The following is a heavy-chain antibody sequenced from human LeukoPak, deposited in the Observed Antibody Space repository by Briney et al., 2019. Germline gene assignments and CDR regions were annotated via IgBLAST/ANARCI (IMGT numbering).Heavy chain of an antibody. D-gene: IGHD4-11*01. J-gene: IGHJ4*02. V-gene: IGHV3-23*01. Sequence: GGSLRLSCAASGFIFRTYAMSWVRQAPGKGLEWVSALSGSGDKTFYADSVKGRFTISRDNSKNTLYLQMYSLRAEDTAVYYCAKDLNYGFDYWGQGTLVTVSS. CDR3: AKDLNYGFDY. CDR1: GFIFRTYA. CDR2: LSGSGDKT.